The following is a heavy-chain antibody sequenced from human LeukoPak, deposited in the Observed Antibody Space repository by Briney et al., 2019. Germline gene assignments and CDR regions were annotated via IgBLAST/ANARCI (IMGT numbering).Heavy chain of an antibody. Sequence: GGSLRLSCAASAFTFSSYAMSWVRQAPGRGLEWVSAISGSGGSTYYADSVKGRFTISRDNSKNTLYLQMNSLRAEDTAVYYCAKDRVVITTLTSFFDYWGQGTLVTVSS. J-gene: IGHJ4*02. V-gene: IGHV3-23*01. CDR3: AKDRVVITTLTSFFDY. CDR2: ISGSGGST. CDR1: AFTFSSYA. D-gene: IGHD3-22*01.